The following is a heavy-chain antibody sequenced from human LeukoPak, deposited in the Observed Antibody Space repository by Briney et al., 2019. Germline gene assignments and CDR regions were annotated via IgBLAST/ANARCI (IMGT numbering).Heavy chain of an antibody. Sequence: GGSLRLSCAASGFTFDDYGMSWVRQAPGKGLEWVSGINWNGGSTGYADSVKGRFTISRDNAKNSLYLQMNSLRAEDTALYLCARGGAGYSSSWYAGYYYYGMDVWGQGTTVTVSS. J-gene: IGHJ6*02. D-gene: IGHD6-13*01. CDR3: ARGGAGYSSSWYAGYYYYGMDV. V-gene: IGHV3-20*01. CDR1: GFTFDDYG. CDR2: INWNGGST.